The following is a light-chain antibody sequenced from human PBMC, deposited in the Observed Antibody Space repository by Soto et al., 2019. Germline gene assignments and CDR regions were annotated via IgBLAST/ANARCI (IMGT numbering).Light chain of an antibody. CDR2: EVS. CDR1: NSDVGGYNY. J-gene: IGLJ1*01. Sequence: QSALTQRASVSGSPGQSITIPCTGTNSDVGGYNYVSWYQQHPGKAPELMIYEVSHRPSGVSNRFSGSKSDNTASLTISGLQAEDEADYYCSSYTSISTLYVFGTGTKVTVL. CDR3: SSYTSISTLYV. V-gene: IGLV2-14*01.